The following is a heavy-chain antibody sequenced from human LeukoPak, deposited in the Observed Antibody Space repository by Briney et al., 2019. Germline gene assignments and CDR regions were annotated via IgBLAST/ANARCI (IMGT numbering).Heavy chain of an antibody. CDR1: GVSISRGDYY. CDR3: ARDSGYYAVTTLRPYGMDV. CDR2: IHYSGSV. V-gene: IGHV4-30-4*01. J-gene: IGHJ6*02. D-gene: IGHD4-17*01. Sequence: SQTLSLTCTVSGVSISRGDYYWSWICPSPGKGLEWIGYIHYSGSVYQNPSLRSRFTMSVDTSKNQFSLQLNSVTAADTAVYYCARDSGYYAVTTLRPYGMDVWGQGTTVTVSS.